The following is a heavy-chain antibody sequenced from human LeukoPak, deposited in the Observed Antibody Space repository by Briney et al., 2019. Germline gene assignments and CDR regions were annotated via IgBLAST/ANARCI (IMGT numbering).Heavy chain of an antibody. D-gene: IGHD3-16*01. CDR2: IYTSGST. CDR3: ARDRQVITFGGGFYYFDY. V-gene: IGHV4-4*07. J-gene: IGHJ4*02. CDR1: GGSISSYY. Sequence: SETLSLTCTVSGGSISSYYWSWIRQPAGKGLGWIGRIYTSGSTNYNPSLKSRVTMSVDTSKNQFSLKLSSVTAADTAVYYCARDRQVITFGGGFYYFDYWGQGTLVTVSS.